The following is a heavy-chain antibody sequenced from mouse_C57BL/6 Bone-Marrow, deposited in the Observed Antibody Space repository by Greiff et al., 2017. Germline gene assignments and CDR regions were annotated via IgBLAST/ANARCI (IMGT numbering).Heavy chain of an antibody. V-gene: IGHV1-47*01. J-gene: IGHJ3*01. CDR3: VRESTTVLAPCSAKTY. Sequence: QVQLQQSGAELVKPGASVKMSCAASGYTFTTYPIAWMKQTPGKSLEWVGNFSPYNNDTKYTEKFKGKATLTVDKSSSTVYLQLSQLTSDAPAVYYCVRESTTVLAPCSAKTYWGQGTLVTVSA. CDR1: GYTFTTYP. CDR2: FSPYNNDT. D-gene: IGHD1-1*01.